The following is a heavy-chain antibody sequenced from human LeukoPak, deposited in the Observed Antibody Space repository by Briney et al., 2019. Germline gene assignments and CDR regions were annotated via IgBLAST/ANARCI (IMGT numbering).Heavy chain of an antibody. CDR1: GGSFSGYY. CDR3: ARLRGTMVRGVIYHYYYMDV. D-gene: IGHD3-10*01. J-gene: IGHJ6*03. V-gene: IGHV4-34*01. CDR2: INHSGST. Sequence: PSETLSLTCAVYGGSFSGYYWIWLRQPPGKGLEWIGEINHSGSTNYNPSLKSGVPISVDTSKNQYSLKLSSVPAADPAVYYCARLRGTMVRGVIYHYYYMDVCGKGTTVTICS.